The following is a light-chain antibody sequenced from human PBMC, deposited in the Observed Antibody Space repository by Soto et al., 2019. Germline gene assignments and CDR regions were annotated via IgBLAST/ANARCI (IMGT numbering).Light chain of an antibody. V-gene: IGLV2-14*01. CDR2: EVS. CDR1: SSDVGGYNY. CDR3: GSYTSSSTLV. J-gene: IGLJ1*01. Sequence: QSVLTQPASVSGSPVQSITISCTGTSSDVGGYNYVSWYQQHPGKAPKLMIYEVSNRPSGVSNRFSGSKSGNTASLTISGLQAEDEADYYCGSYTSSSTLVFGTGTKVTVL.